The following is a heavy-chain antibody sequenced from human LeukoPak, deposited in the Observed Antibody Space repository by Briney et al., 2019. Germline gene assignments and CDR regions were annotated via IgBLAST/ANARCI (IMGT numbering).Heavy chain of an antibody. Sequence: PSETLSLTCAVSGGSISSSNWWSWVRQPPGKGLEWIGEIYHSGSTNYNPSLKSRVTISVDKSKNKFSLQLSSVTAADTAVYYCARVLAAVDRGGVDYWGQGTLVTVSS. CDR1: GGSISSSNW. J-gene: IGHJ4*02. CDR3: ARVLAAVDRGGVDY. CDR2: IYHSGST. V-gene: IGHV4-4*02. D-gene: IGHD6-13*01.